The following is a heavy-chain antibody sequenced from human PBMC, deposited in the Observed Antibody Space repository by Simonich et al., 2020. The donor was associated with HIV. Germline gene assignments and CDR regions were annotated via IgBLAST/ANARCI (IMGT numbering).Heavy chain of an antibody. D-gene: IGHD6-13*01. CDR2: INHRGST. Sequence: QVQLQQWGAGLLKPSETLSLTCAVYGGSFSGYYWSWIRQPPGKGLEWIGEINHRGSTNYNPSLTSRVTISVDTSKNQFSLKLSSVTAADTAVYYCARLTAGGLGEYFQHWGQGTLVTVSS. V-gene: IGHV4-34*01. CDR3: ARLTAGGLGEYFQH. J-gene: IGHJ1*01. CDR1: GGSFSGYY.